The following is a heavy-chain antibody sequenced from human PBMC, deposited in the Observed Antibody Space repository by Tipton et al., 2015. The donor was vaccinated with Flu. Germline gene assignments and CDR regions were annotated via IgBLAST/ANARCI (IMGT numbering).Heavy chain of an antibody. CDR2: IKRDGSDK. CDR3: TRDQN. Sequence: SLRLSCAASGFTFSHYWMGWVRQAPGKGLEWVANIKRDGSDKNYVDSVKGRFTIFRDDAKNSLYLQMNSLRAEDTAVYFCTRDQNWGQGTLVAVSS. V-gene: IGHV3-7*01. J-gene: IGHJ4*02. CDR1: GFTFSHYW.